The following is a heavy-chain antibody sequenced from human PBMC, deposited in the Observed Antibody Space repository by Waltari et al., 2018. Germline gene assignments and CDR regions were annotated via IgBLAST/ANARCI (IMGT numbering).Heavy chain of an antibody. Sequence: QVQLQQWGAGLLKPSETLSLTCAVYGGSFSGYYWNWIRQSPGKGLEWIGDINHSGGTNYNPSLKSRVTISVATSKNQISLHLSSVTAADTAVYYCARDLGVLAYWHFDLWGRGTLVTVSS. J-gene: IGHJ2*01. CDR1: GGSFSGYY. CDR3: ARDLGVLAYWHFDL. V-gene: IGHV4-34*02. D-gene: IGHD3-3*02. CDR2: INHSGGT.